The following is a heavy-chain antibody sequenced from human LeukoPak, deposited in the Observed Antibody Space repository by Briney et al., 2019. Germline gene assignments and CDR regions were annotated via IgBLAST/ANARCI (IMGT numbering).Heavy chain of an antibody. CDR3: ARDGTSGYDGFDY. CDR2: ISSSSSYI. CDR1: GFTFSSYS. Sequence: GGSLRLSYAASGFTFSSYSMNWVRQAPGKGLEWVSSISSSSSYIYYADSVKGRFTISRDNAKNSLYLQMNSLRAEDTAVYYCARDGTSGYDGFDYWGQGTLVTVSS. D-gene: IGHD5-12*01. J-gene: IGHJ4*02. V-gene: IGHV3-21*01.